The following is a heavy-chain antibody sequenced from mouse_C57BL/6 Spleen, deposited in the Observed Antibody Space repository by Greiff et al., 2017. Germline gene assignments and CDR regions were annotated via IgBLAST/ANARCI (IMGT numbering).Heavy chain of an antibody. CDR2: IDPSDSYT. CDR1: GYTFTSYW. J-gene: IGHJ3*01. Sequence: QVQLQQPGAELVKPGASVKLSCKASGYTFTSYWMQWVNQRPGQGLEWIGEIDPSDSYTNYNQKFKGKATLTVDTSSSTAYMQLSSLTSEDSAVYYCARSVSYSNYEGTWFAYWGQGTLVTVSA. V-gene: IGHV1-50*01. CDR3: ARSVSYSNYEGTWFAY. D-gene: IGHD2-5*01.